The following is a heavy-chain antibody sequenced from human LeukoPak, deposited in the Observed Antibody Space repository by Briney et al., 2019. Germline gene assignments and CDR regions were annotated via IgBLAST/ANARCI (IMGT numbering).Heavy chain of an antibody. V-gene: IGHV3-48*03. CDR3: AREYSAVFDY. D-gene: IGHD4-11*01. CDR2: ISSGDTTI. Sequence: QPGGSLRLSCAASGFTFSSYEMNWVRQAPGKGLEWVSYISSGDTTIYYADSVKGRFTISRDNAKNSLYLQMNSLRAEDTAVYFCAREYSAVFDYWGQGTLVTVSS. CDR1: GFTFSSYE. J-gene: IGHJ4*02.